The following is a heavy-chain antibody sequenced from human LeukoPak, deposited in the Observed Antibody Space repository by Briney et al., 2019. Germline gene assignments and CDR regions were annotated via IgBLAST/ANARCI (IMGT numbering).Heavy chain of an antibody. D-gene: IGHD4-17*01. Sequence: GASVKVSCKASGYTFTGYDMHWVRQAPGQGLEWMGWINPNSGGTNYAQRFQGRVTMTRDTSISTAYMELSRLRSDDTAVYYCARGTDDYGDYGWFDPWGQGTLVTVSS. CDR1: GYTFTGYD. CDR2: INPNSGGT. CDR3: ARGTDDYGDYGWFDP. J-gene: IGHJ5*02. V-gene: IGHV1-2*02.